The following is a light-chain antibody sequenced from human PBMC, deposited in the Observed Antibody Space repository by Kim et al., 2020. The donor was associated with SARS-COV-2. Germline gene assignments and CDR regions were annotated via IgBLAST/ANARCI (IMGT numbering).Light chain of an antibody. CDR1: KLGDKY. CDR2: QDS. J-gene: IGLJ2*01. CDR3: QAWVSSTVV. V-gene: IGLV3-1*01. Sequence: SYELTQPPSVSVSPGQTSSITCSGDKLGDKYACWYQQKPGQSPVLVIYQDSKRPSGIPERLSGSNSGNTATLTISGTQAMDEADYYCQAWVSSTVVFGGG.